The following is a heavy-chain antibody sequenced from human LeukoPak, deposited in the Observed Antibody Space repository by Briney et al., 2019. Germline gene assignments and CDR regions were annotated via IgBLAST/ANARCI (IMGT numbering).Heavy chain of an antibody. J-gene: IGHJ1*01. CDR3: AASGNSWWEGFFHD. V-gene: IGHV4-59*03. CDR2: IHYSGTT. CDR1: RASMSSFF. D-gene: IGHD2-8*02. Sequence: SETLSLTCTVSRASMSSFFWSWIRQPPGKGLEWIGHIHYSGTTKYNPSLTSRITLSMDTSKSQVSLRLTSVTAADTAMYYCAASGNSWWEGFFHDWGQGTLVSASS.